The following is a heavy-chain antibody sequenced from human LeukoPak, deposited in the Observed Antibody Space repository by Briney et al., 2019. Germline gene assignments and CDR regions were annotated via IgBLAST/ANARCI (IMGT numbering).Heavy chain of an antibody. J-gene: IGHJ4*02. CDR3: ARDSDSSGWSWVY. D-gene: IGHD6-19*01. CDR2: INAGNGNT. V-gene: IGHV1-3*01. Sequence: VASVKVSCKASGYRFTTDMYTIHWLRQAPGHRLEWIGWINAGNGNTKYSQKFQGRVTITGDTSARTVYMEVSSLVSEDTAVYYCARDSDSSGWSWVYWGQGTLVTVSS. CDR1: GYRFTTDMYT.